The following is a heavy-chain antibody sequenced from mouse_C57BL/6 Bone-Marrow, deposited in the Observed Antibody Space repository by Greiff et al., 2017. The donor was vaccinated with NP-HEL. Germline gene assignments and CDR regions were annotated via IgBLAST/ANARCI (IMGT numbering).Heavy chain of an antibody. J-gene: IGHJ3*01. CDR1: GFNIKDDY. D-gene: IGHD3-1*01. CDR3: TRDRGAWFAY. CDR2: IDPENGDT. V-gene: IGHV14-4*01. Sequence: EVQLQQSGAELVRPGASVKLSCTASGFNIKDDYMHWVKQRPEQGLEWIGWIDPENGDTEYASKFQGKATITADTSSNTAYLRLSSLTSENTAVYYCTRDRGAWFAYWGQGTLVTVSA.